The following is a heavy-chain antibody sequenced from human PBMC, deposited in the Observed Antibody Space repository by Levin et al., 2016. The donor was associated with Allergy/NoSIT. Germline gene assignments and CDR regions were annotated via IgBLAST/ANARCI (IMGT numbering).Heavy chain of an antibody. J-gene: IGHJ5*02. CDR2: IGNSGANI. Sequence: GGSLRLSCAASGFTFTNSGMSWVRQAPGQGLEWLSVIGNSGANIYYADSVKGRFTISRDNSKNTLYLQMNSLRVEDTAVYYCARYCSSASCPGRFDPWGQGTLVTVSS. CDR1: GFTFTNSG. CDR3: ARYCSSASCPGRFDP. D-gene: IGHD2-2*01. V-gene: IGHV3-23*01.